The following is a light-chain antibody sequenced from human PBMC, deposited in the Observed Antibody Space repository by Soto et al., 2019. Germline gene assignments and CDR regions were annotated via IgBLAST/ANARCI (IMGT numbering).Light chain of an antibody. CDR2: GAS. CDR1: QSVSSN. J-gene: IGKJ5*01. CDR3: QQYNNWPPIT. Sequence: EIVMTQSPATLSVSPGESATLSCRASQSVSSNLAWYQQKPGQAPRHLIYGASTRATGIPARFSGSGSGTEFTLSISRLQSEDFAVYYCQQYNNWPPITCRQGTRQEIK. V-gene: IGKV3-15*01.